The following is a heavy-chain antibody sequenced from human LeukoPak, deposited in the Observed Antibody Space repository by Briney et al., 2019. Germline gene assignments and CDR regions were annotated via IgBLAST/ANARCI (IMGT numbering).Heavy chain of an antibody. CDR1: GYTFTGYY. J-gene: IGHJ6*03. Sequence: GASVKVSCKASGYTFTGYYMHWVRQAPGQGLEWMGWINPNSGGTNYAQKFQGRVTMTRDTSISTAYMELSRLRSDDTAVYYCAREHCSSTSCYPYYYYYMDVWGQGTLVTVSS. V-gene: IGHV1-2*02. CDR2: INPNSGGT. CDR3: AREHCSSTSCYPYYYYYMDV. D-gene: IGHD2-2*01.